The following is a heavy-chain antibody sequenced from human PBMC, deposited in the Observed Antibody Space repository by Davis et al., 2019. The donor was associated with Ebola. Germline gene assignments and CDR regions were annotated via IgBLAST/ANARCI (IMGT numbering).Heavy chain of an antibody. V-gene: IGHV4-34*01. D-gene: IGHD4-17*01. CDR1: GGSFSGYY. CDR3: ARATTVPLNWFDP. Sequence: MPSETLSLTCAVYGGSFSGYYWSWIRQPPGKGLEWIGEINHSGSTNYNPSLKSRVTISVDTSKNQFSLKVRSVTAADTAVYYCARATTVPLNWFDPWGQGTLVTVSS. J-gene: IGHJ5*02. CDR2: INHSGST.